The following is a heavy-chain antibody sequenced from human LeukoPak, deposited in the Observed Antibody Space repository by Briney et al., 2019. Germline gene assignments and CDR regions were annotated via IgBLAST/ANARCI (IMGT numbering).Heavy chain of an antibody. D-gene: IGHD3-3*02. Sequence: GGSLRLSCAASGFIFSSYGMHWVRQAPGKGLEWVAFIRYDGSNKYYADSVKGRFTISRDNSKNTLYLQMNSLRAEDTAVYYCAKEGLLDYYYYYMDVWGKGTTVTISS. V-gene: IGHV3-30*02. J-gene: IGHJ6*03. CDR3: AKEGLLDYYYYYMDV. CDR1: GFIFSSYG. CDR2: IRYDGSNK.